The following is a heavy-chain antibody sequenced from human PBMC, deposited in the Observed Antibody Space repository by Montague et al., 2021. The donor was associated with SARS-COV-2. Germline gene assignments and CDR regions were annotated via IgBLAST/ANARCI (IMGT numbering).Heavy chain of an antibody. J-gene: IGHJ6*02. CDR2: IWYDGSNK. V-gene: IGHV3-33*01. Sequence: SLRLSFSASGFTFSSYGMHWVRQAPGKGLEWVAVIWYDGSNKYYADSAKGRFTISRDNSKNTLYLQMNSLRAEDTAVYYCARDWWNGDWLFGLYYYYGMDVWGQGTTVTVSS. CDR3: ARDWWNGDWLFGLYYYYGMDV. CDR1: GFTFSSYG. D-gene: IGHD3-9*01.